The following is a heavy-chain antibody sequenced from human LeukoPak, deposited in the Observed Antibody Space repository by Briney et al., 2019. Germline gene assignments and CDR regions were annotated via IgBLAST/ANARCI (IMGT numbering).Heavy chain of an antibody. CDR3: AKLRVLSSSSESNWFDS. D-gene: IGHD6-6*01. CDR2: IGLRSGST. CDR1: GFTFTNYA. J-gene: IGHJ5*01. Sequence: PPGGSLRLSCAASGFTFTNYAMTWVRQAPGKGLEWVSAIGLRSGSTYYADSVKGRFTISRDNSENTLYLQMDSLRVEDTAVYYCAKLRVLSSSSESNWFDSWGQGTLVTVYS. V-gene: IGHV3-23*01.